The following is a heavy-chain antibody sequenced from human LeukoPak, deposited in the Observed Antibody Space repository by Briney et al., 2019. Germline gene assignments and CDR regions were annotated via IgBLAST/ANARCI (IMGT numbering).Heavy chain of an antibody. J-gene: IGHJ6*02. CDR1: GGFISSCY. CDR2: IYTSGST. CDR3: AKGFTIFGGDYYYYDMDV. Sequence: SETLSFTCTASGGFISSCYRSWIRHPAGKRVEGIGRIYTSGSTNYNASLKSRVTISLDTSKTTFYLKLSCVPAADTAVYYCAKGFTIFGGDYYYYDMDVWGQGTTVTVSS. V-gene: IGHV4-4*07. D-gene: IGHD3-3*01.